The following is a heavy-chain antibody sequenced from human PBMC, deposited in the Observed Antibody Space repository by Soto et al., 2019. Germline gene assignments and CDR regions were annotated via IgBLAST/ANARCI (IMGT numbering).Heavy chain of an antibody. CDR3: ARHGWGIAAAGTLSPYYYYGMDV. CDR1: GGSLSGYY. CDR2: INDSGST. Sequence: SETLSLTCAVYGGSLSGYYWSWIRQPPGKGLEWIGEINDSGSTNYNPSLKSRVTISVDTSKNQFSLKLSSVTAADTAVYYCARHGWGIAAAGTLSPYYYYGMDVWGQGTTVTV. V-gene: IGHV4-34*01. J-gene: IGHJ6*02. D-gene: IGHD6-13*01.